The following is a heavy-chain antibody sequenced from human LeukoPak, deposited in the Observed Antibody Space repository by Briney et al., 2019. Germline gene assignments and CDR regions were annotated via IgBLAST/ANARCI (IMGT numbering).Heavy chain of an antibody. Sequence: GGSLRLSCAASGFPFSSYGMHWVRQAPGKGLEWVARLVYDERNDYANSVKGRFTIFRDNSKNTLYLQMDNLRVDDTAVYYCARDLSAAYDFWGQGIPVTVSS. J-gene: IGHJ4*02. D-gene: IGHD2-21*01. CDR1: GFPFSSYG. V-gene: IGHV3-33*01. CDR2: LVYDERN. CDR3: ARDLSAAYDF.